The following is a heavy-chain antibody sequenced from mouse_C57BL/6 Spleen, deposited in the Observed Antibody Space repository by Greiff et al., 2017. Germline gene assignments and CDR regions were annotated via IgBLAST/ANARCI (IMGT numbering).Heavy chain of an antibody. Sequence: VQLQQPGAELVMPGASVKLSCKASGYTFTSYWMHWVKQRPGQGLEWIGEIDPSDSYTNYNQKFKGKSTLTVDKSSSTAYMQLSSLTSEDSAVYYCARVETAQGFDYWGQGTTLTVSS. CDR3: ARVETAQGFDY. J-gene: IGHJ2*01. CDR2: IDPSDSYT. V-gene: IGHV1-69*01. D-gene: IGHD3-2*02. CDR1: GYTFTSYW.